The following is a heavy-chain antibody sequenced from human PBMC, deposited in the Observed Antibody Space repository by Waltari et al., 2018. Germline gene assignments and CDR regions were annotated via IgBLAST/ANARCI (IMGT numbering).Heavy chain of an antibody. J-gene: IGHJ4*02. CDR1: GYTFTSYG. Sequence: QVQLVQSGAEVKKPGASVKVSCKASGYTFTSYGISWVRQAPGQGLEWMGWISAYNGKTNYAQKLQGRVTMTTDKSKSTGYMELRSLRSDDTAVYYCARVVPAANKHLQPIDDWGQGTLVTVSS. CDR2: ISAYNGKT. V-gene: IGHV1-18*01. CDR3: ARVVPAANKHLQPIDD. D-gene: IGHD2-2*01.